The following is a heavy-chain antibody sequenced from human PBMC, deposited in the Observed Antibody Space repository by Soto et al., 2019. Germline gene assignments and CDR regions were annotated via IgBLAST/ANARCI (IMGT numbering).Heavy chain of an antibody. CDR3: ARDLPTVAV. V-gene: IGHV1-18*01. Sequence: QVQLVQSGAEVKKPGASVKVSCQASGYTFTLYGISGVRQAPGQGFEWMGWLRAYKGNTNYAQTLQGRVTMTKDTSTSTADMELRSLRSDNTAGYYCARDLPTVAVWGQWTTVTVSS. CDR2: LRAYKGNT. CDR1: GYTFTLYG. J-gene: IGHJ6*02.